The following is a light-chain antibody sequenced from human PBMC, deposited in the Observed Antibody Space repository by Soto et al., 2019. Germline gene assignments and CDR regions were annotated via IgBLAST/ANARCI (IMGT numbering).Light chain of an antibody. Sequence: EIVLTQSPGTLSLSPGERATLSCRASQSVSSSSLAWYQQKPGQAPRLLIYGASRRATGIPDRFSGSGSGTDFTLTISRLEPEDFAVYYCQQYGRSSGTFGQGTKVEIK. CDR2: GAS. V-gene: IGKV3-20*01. CDR3: QQYGRSSGT. CDR1: QSVSSSS. J-gene: IGKJ1*01.